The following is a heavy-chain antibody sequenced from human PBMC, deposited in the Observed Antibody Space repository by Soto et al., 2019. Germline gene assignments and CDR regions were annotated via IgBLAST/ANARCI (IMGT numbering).Heavy chain of an antibody. D-gene: IGHD3-10*01. J-gene: IGHJ4*02. CDR2: IYYNGTT. CDR1: GGSISSPNFY. Sequence: SETLSLTCTVSGGSISSPNFYWSWIRQHPGKGLEWIGHIYYNGTTYYNPTLKSRVSISVDTSKNQFSLKLSSVTAADTAVYYCEREPRLLNWFGELPDWGRGTLVTVSS. V-gene: IGHV4-31*03. CDR3: EREPRLLNWFGELPD.